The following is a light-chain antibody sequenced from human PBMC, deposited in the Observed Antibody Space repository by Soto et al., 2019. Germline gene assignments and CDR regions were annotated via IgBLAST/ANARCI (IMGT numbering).Light chain of an antibody. J-gene: IGLJ1*01. V-gene: IGLV2-11*01. CDR2: DVS. CDR3: CSYAGNYTYV. CDR1: NSDVGGYIY. Sequence: QSVLTKPRSVSGSPRQSVTISCTGTNSDVGGYIYVSWYQQHPGKAPKLMMFDVSKRPSGVPDRFSGSKSDNTASLTISGLQAEDEADYFCCSYAGNYTYVFGTGTKLTVL.